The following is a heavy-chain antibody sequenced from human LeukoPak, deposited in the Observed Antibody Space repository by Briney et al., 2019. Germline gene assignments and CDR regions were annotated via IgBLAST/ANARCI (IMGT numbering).Heavy chain of an antibody. CDR2: IYHSGST. J-gene: IGHJ6*03. V-gene: IGHV4-38-2*02. Sequence: SETLSLTCTVSGGSISSYYWNWIRQPPGKGLEWIGSIYHSGSTYYNPSLKSRVTISVDTSKNQFSLKLSSVTAADTAVYYCARADYSSTWSHDYYYMDVWGKGTTVTVSS. CDR3: ARADYSSTWSHDYYYMDV. CDR1: GGSISSYY. D-gene: IGHD6-13*01.